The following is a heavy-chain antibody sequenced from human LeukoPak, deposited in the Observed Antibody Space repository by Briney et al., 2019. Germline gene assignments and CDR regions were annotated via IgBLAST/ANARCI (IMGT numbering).Heavy chain of an antibody. J-gene: IGHJ6*03. CDR3: ARVVEQLVRVDRRAPYYYYYMDV. Sequence: PGGSLRLSCAASGFTFSDYYMSWIRQAPGKGLEWVSYISSSGSTIYYADSVKGRFTISRDNAKNSLYLQMNSLRAEDTAVYYCARVVEQLVRVDRRAPYYYYYMDVWGKGTTVTVSS. CDR2: ISSSGSTI. CDR1: GFTFSDYY. V-gene: IGHV3-11*04. D-gene: IGHD6-6*01.